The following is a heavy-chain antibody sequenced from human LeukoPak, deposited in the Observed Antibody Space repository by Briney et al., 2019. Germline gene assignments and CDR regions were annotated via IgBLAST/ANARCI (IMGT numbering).Heavy chain of an antibody. D-gene: IGHD2-15*01. CDR2: IYYSGST. V-gene: IGHV4-59*01. CDR3: ARYPAAVVVAMGFDY. J-gene: IGHJ4*02. CDR1: GGSISSYY. Sequence: SETLSLTCTVSGGSISSYYWSRIRQPPGKGLEWIGYIYYSGSTNYNPSLKSRVTISVDTSKNQFSLKLSSVTAADTAVYYCARYPAAVVVAMGFDYWGQGTLVTVSS.